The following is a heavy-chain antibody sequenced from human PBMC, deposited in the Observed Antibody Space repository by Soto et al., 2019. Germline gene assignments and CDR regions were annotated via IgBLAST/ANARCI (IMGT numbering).Heavy chain of an antibody. D-gene: IGHD6-13*01. J-gene: IGHJ5*02. CDR3: ARLRGVIAAANWFDP. CDR1: GGSISSYY. Sequence: PSETLSLTCTVSGGSISSYYWSWIRQPPGKGLEWIGYIYYSGSTNYNPSLKSRVTISVDTSKNQFSLKLSSVTAADTAVYYCARLRGVIAAANWFDPWGQGTLVTVSS. CDR2: IYYSGST. V-gene: IGHV4-59*08.